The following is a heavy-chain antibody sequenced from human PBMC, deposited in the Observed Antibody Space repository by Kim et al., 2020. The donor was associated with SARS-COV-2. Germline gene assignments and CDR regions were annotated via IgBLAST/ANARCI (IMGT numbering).Heavy chain of an antibody. CDR2: T. Sequence: TTIAQKFQGRVSMARDTSTNTVYMEMTSLRFDDTCVFYCGRDSQNRGKFDYWGQGTLVTVSS. D-gene: IGHD3-10*01. J-gene: IGHJ4*02. V-gene: IGHV1-18*01. CDR3: GRDSQNRGKFDY.